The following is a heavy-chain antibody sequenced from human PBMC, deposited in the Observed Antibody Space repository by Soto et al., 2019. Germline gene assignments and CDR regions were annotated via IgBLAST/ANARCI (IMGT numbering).Heavy chain of an antibody. Sequence: QVQLMQSGAEVRKPGSSVTVSCKASGGTFSSNPISWVRQAPGQGLEWMGGIIPIFATPHYARRFLDRVTLTADRSTNTAYMELTGLTSVDTAIYYCARDLSAVKRFESFKYYRMDVWGQGTTVTVS. D-gene: IGHD3-3*01. V-gene: IGHV1-69*06. CDR1: GGTFSSNP. CDR2: IIPIFATP. J-gene: IGHJ6*02. CDR3: ARDLSAVKRFESFKYYRMDV.